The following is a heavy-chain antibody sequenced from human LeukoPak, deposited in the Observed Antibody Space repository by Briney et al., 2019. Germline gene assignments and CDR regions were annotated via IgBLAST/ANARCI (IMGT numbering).Heavy chain of an antibody. CDR1: GFTVSSNY. CDR2: IGLGGT. Sequence: GGSLRLSCAASGFTVSSNYMSWVRQAPGKGLEWVSSIGLGGTYYADSVKGRFTISRDNSKSTLYLQMNGLRAEDTAVYYCASDYPRYYFYMDVWGKGTTVTVSS. CDR3: ASDYPRYYFYMDV. V-gene: IGHV3-53*01. J-gene: IGHJ6*03.